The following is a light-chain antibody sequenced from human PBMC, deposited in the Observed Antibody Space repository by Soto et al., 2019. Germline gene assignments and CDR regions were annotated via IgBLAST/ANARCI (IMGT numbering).Light chain of an antibody. Sequence: IQMTQSPSSLSASVGDRVTITCRASQSIGYYLNWYQQKPGKAPNLLVYAVSRLQTGVPSRFSGNGSGTDFTLTISSLQPEDFATYYCQQSSSTPLTFGQGTKLEIK. CDR3: QQSSSTPLT. J-gene: IGKJ2*01. CDR2: AVS. CDR1: QSIGYY. V-gene: IGKV1-39*01.